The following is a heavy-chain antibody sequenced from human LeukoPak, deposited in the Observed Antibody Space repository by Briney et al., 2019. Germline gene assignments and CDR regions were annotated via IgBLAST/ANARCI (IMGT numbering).Heavy chain of an antibody. D-gene: IGHD3-9*01. J-gene: IGHJ4*02. CDR3: AREYDILDYFDY. V-gene: IGHV4-39*07. CDR2: IFYSGST. CDR1: SGSISTSNYY. Sequence: SETLSLTCTVSSGSISTSNYYWGWVRQPPGKALEWIGNIFYSGSTNYNPSLKSRVTISVDTSKNQFSLKLSSVTAADTAVYYCAREYDILDYFDYWGQGTLVTVSS.